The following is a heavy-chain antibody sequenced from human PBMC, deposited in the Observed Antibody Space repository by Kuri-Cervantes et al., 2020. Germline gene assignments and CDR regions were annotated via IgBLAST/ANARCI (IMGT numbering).Heavy chain of an antibody. V-gene: IGHV4-59*12. CDR2: IYHSGST. Sequence: SETLSLTCTVSGGSISSYYWSWIRQPPGKGLEWIGEIYHSGSTNYNPSLKSRVTISVDKSKNQFSLKLSSVTPEDTAVYYCARAALLDPGVSSGWYEDAFDIWGQGTMVTVSS. CDR1: GGSISSYY. D-gene: IGHD6-19*01. J-gene: IGHJ3*02. CDR3: ARAALLDPGVSSGWYEDAFDI.